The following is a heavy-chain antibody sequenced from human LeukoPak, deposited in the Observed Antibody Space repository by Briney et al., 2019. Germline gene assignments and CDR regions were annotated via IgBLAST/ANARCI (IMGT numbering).Heavy chain of an antibody. CDR1: GDSISSGNYY. V-gene: IGHV4-31*03. CDR3: ANYGAGTYRFDP. CDR2: IYYSGST. D-gene: IGHD3-10*01. Sequence: SETLSLTCTVSGDSISSGNYYWSWIRQHPGKGLEWIGYIYYSGSTYYNPSLKSRVTVSMDTSKNQFSLKLNSVSAADTAVYYCANYGAGTYRFDPWGQGTLVIVSS. J-gene: IGHJ5*02.